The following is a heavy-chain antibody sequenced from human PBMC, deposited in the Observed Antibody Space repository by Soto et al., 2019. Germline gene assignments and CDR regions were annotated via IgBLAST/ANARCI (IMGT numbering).Heavy chain of an antibody. CDR2: IYYSGST. Sequence: SETLSLTCTVSGGSISSSSYYWGWIRQPPGKGLEWIGSIYYSGSTYSNPSLKSRVTISVDTSKNQFSLKLSSVTAADTAVYYCARQNYGGTQGTGYYYGMDVWGQGTTVTVSS. D-gene: IGHD4-17*01. CDR3: ARQNYGGTQGTGYYYGMDV. CDR1: GGSISSSSYY. J-gene: IGHJ6*02. V-gene: IGHV4-39*01.